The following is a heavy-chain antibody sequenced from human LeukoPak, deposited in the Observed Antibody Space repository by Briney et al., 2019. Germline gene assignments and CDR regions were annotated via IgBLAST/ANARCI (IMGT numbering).Heavy chain of an antibody. CDR2: ISWDGGNT. D-gene: IGHD3-10*01. J-gene: IGHJ4*02. Sequence: GGSLRLSCAASGFAFGHYTMHWVRQAPGKGLEWVSLISWDGGNTYYADSVKGRFTISRDNSKNTLYLQMNSLRAEDTAVYYCAKDRNYYGSGSPDSDYWGQGTLVTVSS. CDR3: AKDRNYYGSGSPDSDY. CDR1: GFAFGHYT. V-gene: IGHV3-43*01.